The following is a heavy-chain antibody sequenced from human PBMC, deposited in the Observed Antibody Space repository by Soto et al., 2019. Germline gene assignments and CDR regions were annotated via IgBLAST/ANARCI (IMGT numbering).Heavy chain of an antibody. D-gene: IGHD5-12*01. V-gene: IGHV3-30-3*01. J-gene: IGHJ4*02. CDR3: ASGYSGYLDY. CDR1: GFTFSSYA. Sequence: GGSLRLSCAASGFTFSSYAMHWVRQAPGKGLEWVAVISYDGSNKYYADSVKGRFTISRDNSKNTLYLQMNSLRAEDTAVYYCASGYSGYLDYWGQGTLVTVSS. CDR2: ISYDGSNK.